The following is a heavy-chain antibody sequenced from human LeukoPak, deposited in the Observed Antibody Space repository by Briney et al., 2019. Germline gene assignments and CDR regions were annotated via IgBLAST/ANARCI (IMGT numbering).Heavy chain of an antibody. CDR3: ARGVVPAARHLDY. CDR1: GDSISSYY. V-gene: IGHV4-4*09. Sequence: SETLSLTCSVSGDSISSYYWSWIRQPPGKGLEWIGYIYTSGSTNYNPSLKSRVTISVDTSKNQFSLKLSSVTAADTAVYYCARGVVPAARHLDYWGQGTLVTVSS. J-gene: IGHJ4*02. CDR2: IYTSGST. D-gene: IGHD2-2*01.